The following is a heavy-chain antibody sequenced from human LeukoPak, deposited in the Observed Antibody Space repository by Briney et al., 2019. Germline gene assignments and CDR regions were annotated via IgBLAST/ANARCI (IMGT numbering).Heavy chain of an antibody. Sequence: GGSLRLSCAASGFTFDDYTMHWVRQAPGKGLEWVSGISWNSGSIRYADSVKGRFTISRDNAKNSLYLQMNSLRAEDTAVYYCARGYCSGGSCPLDYWGQGTLVTVSS. J-gene: IGHJ4*02. CDR1: GFTFDDYT. D-gene: IGHD2-15*01. CDR2: ISWNSGSI. V-gene: IGHV3-9*01. CDR3: ARGYCSGGSCPLDY.